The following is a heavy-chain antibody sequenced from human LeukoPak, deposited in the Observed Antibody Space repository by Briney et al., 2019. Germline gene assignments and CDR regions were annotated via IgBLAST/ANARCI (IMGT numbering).Heavy chain of an antibody. CDR2: IYYSGST. CDR1: GGSLSSYY. V-gene: IGHV4-59*08. CDR3: ARQGSGFNWFDP. Sequence: SKTLSLTCTVSGGSLSSYYWTWIRQPPGKGLEWIGYIYYSGSTNYNPSLKSRVTISVDTSKNQFSLNLRSVTAADTAVYYCARQGSGFNWFDPWGQGTLVTVSS. D-gene: IGHD6-19*01. J-gene: IGHJ5*02.